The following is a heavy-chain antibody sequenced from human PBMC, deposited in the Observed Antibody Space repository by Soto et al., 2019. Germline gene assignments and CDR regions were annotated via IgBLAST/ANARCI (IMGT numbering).Heavy chain of an antibody. CDR3: AIHGYSYADDY. D-gene: IGHD5-18*01. CDR2: INPYNDNT. J-gene: IGHJ4*02. V-gene: IGHV1-18*01. Sequence: ASVKVSCKASGYTFSGYGISWVRQAPGQGLEWMGWINPYNDNTSYAQKLQGRVTMTTDTSTSIAYMELSSLRFEDTAVYYCAIHGYSYADDYWGQGTLVTVSS. CDR1: GYTFSGYG.